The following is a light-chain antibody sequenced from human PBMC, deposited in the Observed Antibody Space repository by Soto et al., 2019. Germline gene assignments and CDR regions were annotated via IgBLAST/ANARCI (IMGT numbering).Light chain of an antibody. J-gene: IGKJ2*01. CDR3: QQYDDFPYT. Sequence: DIQMTQSPSSLSASVGDRVTITCQASQDIDNNLNWYQQRSGKAPKVLIYDASNLKGGVPSRFSGSGSGTDLTFTISSLQPEDIATYYCQQYDDFPYTFGQGTKLEI. CDR1: QDIDNN. CDR2: DAS. V-gene: IGKV1-33*01.